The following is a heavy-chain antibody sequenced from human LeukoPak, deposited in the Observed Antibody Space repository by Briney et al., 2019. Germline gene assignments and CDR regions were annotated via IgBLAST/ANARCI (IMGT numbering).Heavy chain of an antibody. CDR2: IIPIFGAA. J-gene: IGHJ4*02. D-gene: IGHD2-21*02. CDR3: ARSSVVTAMVHLEY. Sequence: SVKVSCKASGGTFSSYAISWVRQAPGQGLEWMGGIIPIFGAANYAQKFQGRVTITADKSASTSYMELSSLRSEDTAVYYCARSSVVTAMVHLEYWGQGTLVTVSS. V-gene: IGHV1-69*06. CDR1: GGTFSSYA.